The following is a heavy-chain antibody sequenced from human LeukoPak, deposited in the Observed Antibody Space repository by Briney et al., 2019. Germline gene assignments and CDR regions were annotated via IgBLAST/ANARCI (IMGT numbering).Heavy chain of an antibody. Sequence: SGPALVKPTQTLTLTCTFSVFSLSTSKMCVNFIRQPPGKALEWLARIDWDHYEHYSTSLRTSLTISNDTSKNQVVLTMTNMDPVDTATYYCARIIAGPDYFDSWGQGTLVTVSS. CDR2: IDWDHYE. D-gene: IGHD2-21*01. CDR1: VFSLSTSKMC. V-gene: IGHV2-70*11. CDR3: ARIIAGPDYFDS. J-gene: IGHJ4*02.